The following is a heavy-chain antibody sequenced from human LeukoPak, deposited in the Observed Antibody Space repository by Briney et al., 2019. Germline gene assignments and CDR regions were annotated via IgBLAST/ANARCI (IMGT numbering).Heavy chain of an antibody. CDR3: ARGAQVVPAAIRFDY. V-gene: IGHV4-59*08. D-gene: IGHD2-2*02. J-gene: IGHJ4*02. CDR1: GGSISSYY. Sequence: SETLSLTCTVSGGSISSYYWSWIRQPPGKGLEWIGYIYYSGSTNYNPSLKSRVTISVDTSKNQFSLKLSSVTAADTAVYYCARGAQVVPAAIRFDYWGQGTLVTVSS. CDR2: IYYSGST.